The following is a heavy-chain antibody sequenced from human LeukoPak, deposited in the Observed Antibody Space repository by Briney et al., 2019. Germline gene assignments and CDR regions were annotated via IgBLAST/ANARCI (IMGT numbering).Heavy chain of an antibody. V-gene: IGHV4-39*01. CDR2: ISHSGST. CDR1: GDSISSSDHS. CDR3: ARHFRTSGRSTDAFDI. Sequence: SETLSLTCTVSGDSISSSDHSWSWIRQPPGKELEWIASISHSGSTYYNPSLKSRVTISVDTSKNQISLRLSSVTAADTAAYYCARHFRTSGRSTDAFDIWGQGTLVTVSS. D-gene: IGHD3-3*01. J-gene: IGHJ3*02.